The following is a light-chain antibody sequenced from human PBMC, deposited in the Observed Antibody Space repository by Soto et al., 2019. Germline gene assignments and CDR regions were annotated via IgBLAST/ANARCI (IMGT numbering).Light chain of an antibody. CDR1: QDVGRY. CDR2: GAS. CDR3: QHYKNYPWT. V-gene: IGKV1-8*01. J-gene: IGKJ1*01. Sequence: AIRMTQSPSSLSASAGDRVAIACRASQDVGRYLAWYQQKPGQAPKLLIYGASTLQSGVPSRFSGGGSGTDLPLTISCPQSEDFATYYCQHYKNYPWTFGQGTKVEIK.